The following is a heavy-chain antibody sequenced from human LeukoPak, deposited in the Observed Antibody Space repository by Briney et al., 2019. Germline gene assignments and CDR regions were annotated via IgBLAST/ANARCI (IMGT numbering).Heavy chain of an antibody. CDR2: TYYRSKWYN. CDR1: GDSVSSNSAA. J-gene: IGHJ6*03. V-gene: IGHV6-1*01. D-gene: IGHD3-10*01. CDR3: ARVLGYYGSGSPKEERYYYYYMDV. Sequence: SQTLSLTCAISGDSVSSNSAAWNWIRQSPSRGLEWLGRTYYRSKWYNDYAVSVKSRITINPDTSKNQFSLQLNSVTPEDTAVYYCARVLGYYGSGSPKEERYYYYYMDVWGKGTTVTVSS.